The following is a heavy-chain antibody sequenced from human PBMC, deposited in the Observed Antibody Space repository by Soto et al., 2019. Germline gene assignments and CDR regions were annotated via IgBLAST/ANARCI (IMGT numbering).Heavy chain of an antibody. D-gene: IGHD6-19*01. CDR2: IIPLLGTA. V-gene: IGHV1-69*13. CDR1: GGTFSTYA. CDR3: ARPKGTYSSGYYYFDF. J-gene: IGHJ4*02. Sequence: SVKVSFKTSGGTFSTYAINWVRQAPGQGLEWMGAIIPLLGTADYSQKFQGRVTITADESTSTAYMELSSLRFDDTAVYFCARPKGTYSSGYYYFDFWGQGTLVTVSS.